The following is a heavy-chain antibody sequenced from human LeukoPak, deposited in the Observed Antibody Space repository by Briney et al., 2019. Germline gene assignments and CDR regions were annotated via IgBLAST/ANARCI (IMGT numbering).Heavy chain of an antibody. J-gene: IGHJ4*02. CDR3: ARKGILTGYLK. CDR2: INHRGST. V-gene: IGHV4-34*01. D-gene: IGHD3-9*01. Sequence: SETLSLTCAVYGGSFSGFYWSWIRQPPGKGLEWIGEINHRGSTNYNPSLKSRVTISVDTSKNQFSLKLSSVTAADTAVYYCARKGILTGYLKWGQGTLVTVSS. CDR1: GGSFSGFY.